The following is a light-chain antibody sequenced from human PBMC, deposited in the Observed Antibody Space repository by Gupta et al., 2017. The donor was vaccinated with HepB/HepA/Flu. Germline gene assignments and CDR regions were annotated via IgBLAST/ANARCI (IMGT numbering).Light chain of an antibody. CDR1: SSDVGGYNY. CDR3: SSYTSSSTVV. CDR2: DVS. Sequence: QSALTQPASVSGSPGQSTTISCTGTSSDVGGYNYVSWYQQHPGKAPKLIFYDVSNRPSGVSSRFSGSKSGNTASLTISGHQAEDDADYYSSSYTSSSTVVFGGGTKLTVL. V-gene: IGLV2-14*01. J-gene: IGLJ2*01.